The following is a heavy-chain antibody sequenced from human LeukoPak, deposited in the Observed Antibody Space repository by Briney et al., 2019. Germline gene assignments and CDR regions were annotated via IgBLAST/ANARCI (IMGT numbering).Heavy chain of an antibody. CDR3: ARDRSGSSSVDDAFDI. CDR2: INVITGYI. Sequence: RAGGSLRLSCAASGFIFSNYWMSWVRQAPGKGLEWVAYINVITGYIYYPDSLKGRFTISRDNAKKSLFLEMNSLRVEDTAVYYCARDRSGSSSVDDAFDIWGQGIMVIVSS. J-gene: IGHJ3*02. D-gene: IGHD1-26*01. V-gene: IGHV3-21*01. CDR1: GFIFSNYW.